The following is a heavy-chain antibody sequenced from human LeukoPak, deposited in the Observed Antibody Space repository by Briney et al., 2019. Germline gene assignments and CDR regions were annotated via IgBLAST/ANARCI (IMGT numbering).Heavy chain of an antibody. CDR2: VSHDEKTI. Sequence: GGSLRLSCVASGFTFTGHSMHWVRQAPGKGLEWISVVSHDEKTIFYADSLKGRFTVSRDNSKNTVYLQMNSLRAEDTAVYYCARDYGGSSPFDYWGQGTLVTVSS. D-gene: IGHD2-15*01. CDR3: ARDYGGSSPFDY. J-gene: IGHJ4*02. V-gene: IGHV3-30*03. CDR1: GFTFTGHS.